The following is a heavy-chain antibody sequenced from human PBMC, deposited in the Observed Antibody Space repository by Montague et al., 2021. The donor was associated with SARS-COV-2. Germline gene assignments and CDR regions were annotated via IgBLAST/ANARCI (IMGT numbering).Heavy chain of an antibody. Sequence: SETLSLTCTVSGGSMRSYYWSWIRQPAGQGLEWIGRIYSSGSTNYNPSLNSRITMPVDTSRNQFSLKVTSVTAADTAVYYCARDLRAPDCYFDSWGQGTLVTVSS. J-gene: IGHJ4*02. V-gene: IGHV4-4*07. CDR2: IYSSGST. CDR1: GGSMRSYY. CDR3: ARDLRAPDCYFDS. D-gene: IGHD1-14*01.